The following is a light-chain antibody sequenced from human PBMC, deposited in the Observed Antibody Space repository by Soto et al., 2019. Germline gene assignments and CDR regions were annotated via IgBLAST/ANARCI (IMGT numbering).Light chain of an antibody. CDR3: QQGYSAPWT. V-gene: IGKV1-39*01. J-gene: IGKJ1*01. CDR1: QSTGTY. CDR2: GAS. Sequence: DIQMTQSPSSLSASVGDRVTITCRAGQSTGTYLNWYQQKPGKAPELLIYGASSLHSGVPSRFSGSGSGTDFILTISSLQPEDFATYSCQQGYSAPWTFGQGTKVEIK.